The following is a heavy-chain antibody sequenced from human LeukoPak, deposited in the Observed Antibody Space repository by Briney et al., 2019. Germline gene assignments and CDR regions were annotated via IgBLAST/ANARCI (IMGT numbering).Heavy chain of an antibody. J-gene: IGHJ6*03. Sequence: GGSLRLSCAASGFTFSSYWMSWVRQAPGKGLEWVANIKQDGSEKYYVDSVKGRFTISRDNAKNSLYLQMNGLRAEDTAVYYCARDEAGSYRYYYMDVWGKGTTVTVSS. CDR1: GFTFSSYW. V-gene: IGHV3-7*01. CDR2: IKQDGSEK. D-gene: IGHD3-10*01. CDR3: ARDEAGSYRYYYMDV.